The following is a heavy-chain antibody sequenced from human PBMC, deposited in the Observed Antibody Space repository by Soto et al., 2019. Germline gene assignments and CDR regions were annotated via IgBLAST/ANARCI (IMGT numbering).Heavy chain of an antibody. CDR2: IYSGGST. J-gene: IGHJ3*02. Sequence: PGGSLRLSCASSGFTVSSNYMSWVRQAPGKGLEWVSVIYSGGSTYYADSVKGRFTISRHNSKNTLYLQMNSLRAEDTAVYYCARGNIRFLEWLLTPDAFDIWGQGTMVTVSS. D-gene: IGHD3-3*01. V-gene: IGHV3-53*04. CDR3: ARGNIRFLEWLLTPDAFDI. CDR1: GFTVSSNY.